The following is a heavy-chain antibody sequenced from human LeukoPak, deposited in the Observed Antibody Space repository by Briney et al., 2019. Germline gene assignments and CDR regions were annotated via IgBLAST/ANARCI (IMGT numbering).Heavy chain of an antibody. CDR1: GYTFDDYA. D-gene: IGHD3-10*01. CDR3: AKDGSFMYYYGSGPTGYFDY. Sequence: GGSLRLSCAASGYTFDDYAMHWVRQAPGKGLEWVSLISGDGGSTYYADSVKGRFTISRDNSKNSLYLQMNSLRTEDTALYYCAKDGSFMYYYGSGPTGYFDYWGQGTLVTVSS. V-gene: IGHV3-43*02. J-gene: IGHJ4*02. CDR2: ISGDGGST.